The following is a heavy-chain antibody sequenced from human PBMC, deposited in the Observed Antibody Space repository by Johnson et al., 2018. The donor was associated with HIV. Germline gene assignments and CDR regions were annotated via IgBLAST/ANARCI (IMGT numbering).Heavy chain of an antibody. V-gene: IGHV3-7*03. Sequence: EVQLVESGGGVVRPGGSLRLSCAASGSTFDDYGMSWVRQAPGKGLEGVANIKQDGRENYYVDSVKGRFTISRDNAKNSLQLQMNSLRAEDTAVYYCARVREWEGGEVVDAFDMWGQGTMVTVSS. CDR3: ARVREWEGGEVVDAFDM. CDR1: GSTFDDYG. J-gene: IGHJ3*02. D-gene: IGHD1-26*01. CDR2: IKQDGREN.